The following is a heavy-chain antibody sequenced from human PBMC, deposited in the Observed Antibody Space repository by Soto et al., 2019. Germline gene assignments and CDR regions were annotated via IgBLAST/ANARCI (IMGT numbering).Heavy chain of an antibody. CDR2: IDPSDSYT. J-gene: IGHJ6*02. CDR3: ARNIVVVPAAIRNYYYGMDV. CDR1: GYSFTSYW. V-gene: IGHV5-10-1*01. Sequence: GESLKISCKGSGYSFTSYWISWVRQMPGKGLEWMGRIDPSDSYTNYSPSFQGHVTISADKSTSTAYLQWSSLKASDTAMYYCARNIVVVPAAIRNYYYGMDVWGQGTTVTVS. D-gene: IGHD2-2*02.